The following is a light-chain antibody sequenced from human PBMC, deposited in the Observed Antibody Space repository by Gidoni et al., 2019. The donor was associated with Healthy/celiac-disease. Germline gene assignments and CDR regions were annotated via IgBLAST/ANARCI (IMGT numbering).Light chain of an antibody. CDR3: QQYNNWPPVT. V-gene: IGKV3-15*01. CDR2: GAS. CDR1: QSVSSN. Sequence: EIVMTQSLATLSVSPGERATLSCRASQSVSSNLAWYQQKPGQAPRLLIYGASTRATGLPARFSGSGSGTEFTLTISSLQSEDFAVYYCQQYNNWPPVTFGQGTKLEIK. J-gene: IGKJ2*01.